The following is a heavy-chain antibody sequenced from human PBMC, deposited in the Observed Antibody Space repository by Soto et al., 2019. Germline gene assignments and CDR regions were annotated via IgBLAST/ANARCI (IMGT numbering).Heavy chain of an antibody. Sequence: KASETLSLTCTVSGGSISSGGYYWSWIRQHPGKGLEWIGYIYYSGSTYYNPSLKSRVTISVDTSKNQFSLKLSSVTAADTAVYYCATTTRGYDFWSGYYTEGILAYWGQGTLVTVSS. D-gene: IGHD3-3*01. V-gene: IGHV4-31*03. CDR3: ATTTRGYDFWSGYYTEGILAY. CDR2: IYYSGST. CDR1: GGSISSGGYY. J-gene: IGHJ4*02.